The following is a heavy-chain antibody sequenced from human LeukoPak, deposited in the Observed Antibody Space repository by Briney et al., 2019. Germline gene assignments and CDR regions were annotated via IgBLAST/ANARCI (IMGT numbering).Heavy chain of an antibody. Sequence: GGSLRLSCAASGFTVSGNYMSWVRQAPGEGLEWVSVIYSGGNTYYADSVKGRFTISRDNSKNTLYLQMNSLRAEDTAVYYCAREVIAVAGYFDYWGQGTLVTVSS. CDR1: GFTVSGNY. V-gene: IGHV3-66*01. J-gene: IGHJ4*02. D-gene: IGHD6-19*01. CDR2: IYSGGNT. CDR3: AREVIAVAGYFDY.